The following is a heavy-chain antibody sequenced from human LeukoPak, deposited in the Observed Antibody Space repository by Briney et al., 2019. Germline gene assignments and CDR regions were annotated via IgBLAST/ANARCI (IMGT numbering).Heavy chain of an antibody. J-gene: IGHJ6*02. CDR3: ARAGDSSGWSPWWWGMDV. Sequence: PGGSLRLSCATSGFTFSNYAMHWVRQAPGKGLEWVAVISHDRNNEYYADSVKGRFTISRDNTTNKLYLQVTSLRAEDTAVYYCARAGDSSGWSPWWWGMDVWGQGTTVTVSS. V-gene: IGHV3-30*04. CDR2: ISHDRNNE. D-gene: IGHD6-19*01. CDR1: GFTFSNYA.